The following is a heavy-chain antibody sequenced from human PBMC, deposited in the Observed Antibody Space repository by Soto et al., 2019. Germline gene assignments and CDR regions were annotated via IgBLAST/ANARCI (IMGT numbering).Heavy chain of an antibody. Sequence: QVQLQQWDAGLLKPSETLSLTCAVYGGSFSGYYWSWIRQPPGKGLEWIGEINHSGSTNYNPSLKSRVTISVDTSKNQFSLKLSSVTAADTAVYYCAGPPPYGDFHWFDPWGQGTLVTVSS. CDR2: INHSGST. V-gene: IGHV4-34*01. CDR1: GGSFSGYY. J-gene: IGHJ5*02. CDR3: AGPPPYGDFHWFDP. D-gene: IGHD4-17*01.